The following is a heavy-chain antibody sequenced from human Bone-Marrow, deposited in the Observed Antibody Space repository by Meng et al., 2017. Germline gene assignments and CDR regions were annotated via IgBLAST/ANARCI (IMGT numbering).Heavy chain of an antibody. CDR3: ARGGVRGGIDY. CDR1: GGSFSGYD. Sequence: QVQLQQWDAGLLKPSETLSLTCAVYGGSFSGYDWGWIRQPPGKGLEWIGEINHSGSTNYNPSLKSRVTISVDTSKNQFSLKLSSVTAADTAVYYCARGGVRGGIDYWGQGTLVTVSS. D-gene: IGHD3-10*01. CDR2: INHSGST. V-gene: IGHV4-34*01. J-gene: IGHJ4*02.